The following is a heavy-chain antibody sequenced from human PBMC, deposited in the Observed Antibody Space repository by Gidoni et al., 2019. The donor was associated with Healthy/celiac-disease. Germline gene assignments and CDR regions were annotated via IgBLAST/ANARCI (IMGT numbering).Heavy chain of an antibody. V-gene: IGHV3-30-3*01. J-gene: IGHJ4*02. Sequence: QVQLGESGGGVVQPGRSLRLSCAASGFTFSSYARHVVRQAPGKGLEWVAVISYDGSNKYYADSVKGRFTISRDNSKNTLYLQMNSLRAEDTAVYYCARDVAVVVPAAISLAFDYWGQGTLVTVSS. CDR1: GFTFSSYA. CDR3: ARDVAVVVPAAISLAFDY. CDR2: ISYDGSNK. D-gene: IGHD2-2*02.